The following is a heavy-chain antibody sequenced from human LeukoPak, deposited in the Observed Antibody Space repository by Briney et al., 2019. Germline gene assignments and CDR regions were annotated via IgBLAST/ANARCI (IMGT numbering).Heavy chain of an antibody. D-gene: IGHD6-13*01. CDR3: ARDSGYSSSWYVLDY. V-gene: IGHV4-61*02. CDR2: IYTSGST. Sequence: TPSETLSLTCSVSGGSTSSGSYYWSWIRQSAGKGLEWIGRIYTSGSTNYNPSLKSRVTISVDTSKNQFSLKLSSVTAADTAVYYCARDSGYSSSWYVLDYWGQGTLVTVSS. J-gene: IGHJ4*02. CDR1: GGSTSSGSYY.